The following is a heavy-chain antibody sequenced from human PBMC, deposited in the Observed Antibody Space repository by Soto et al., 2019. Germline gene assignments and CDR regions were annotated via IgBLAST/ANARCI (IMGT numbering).Heavy chain of an antibody. D-gene: IGHD3-16*01. CDR3: ARGKVLGRSTYYYYGMDV. Sequence: QVQLVQSGAEVKKPGASVKVSCKASGYTFTGYYMHWVRQAPGQGLEWMGWINPNSGGTNYAQKFQGWVTMTRDTSISTAYMELSRLRSDDTAVYYCARGKVLGRSTYYYYGMDVCGQGTTVTVSS. J-gene: IGHJ6*02. CDR1: GYTFTGYY. V-gene: IGHV1-2*04. CDR2: INPNSGGT.